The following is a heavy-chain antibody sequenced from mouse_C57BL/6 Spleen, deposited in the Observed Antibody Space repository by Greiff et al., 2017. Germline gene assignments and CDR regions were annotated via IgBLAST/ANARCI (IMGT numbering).Heavy chain of an antibody. CDR1: GYTFTSYW. J-gene: IGHJ2*01. CDR3: ARGGLTGTGYFDY. D-gene: IGHD4-1*01. V-gene: IGHV1-69*01. CDR2: IDPSDSYT. Sequence: QVQLQQPGAELVMPGASVTLSCKASGYTFTSYWMHWVKQRPGQGLEWIGAIDPSDSYTNYNQKFKGKSTLTVDKSSSTAYMQLSSLTSEVSAVYYCARGGLTGTGYFDYWGQGTTRTVSS.